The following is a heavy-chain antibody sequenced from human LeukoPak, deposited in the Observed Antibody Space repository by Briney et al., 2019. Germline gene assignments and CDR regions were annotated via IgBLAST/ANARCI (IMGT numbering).Heavy chain of an antibody. Sequence: GGSLRLSCAASGFTFSTYAMSWVRQAPGKGREWVSGISGSGGSTNYADSVKGRFTISRDNSKNTVYLQMNSLRVEDTAVYYCAKEMVSGSYQFDCWGQGTLVTVSS. V-gene: IGHV3-23*01. CDR2: ISGSGGST. CDR3: AKEMVSGSYQFDC. CDR1: GFTFSTYA. D-gene: IGHD1-26*01. J-gene: IGHJ4*02.